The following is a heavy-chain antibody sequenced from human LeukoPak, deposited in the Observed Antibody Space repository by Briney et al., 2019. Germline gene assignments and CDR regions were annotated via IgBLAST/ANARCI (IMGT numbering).Heavy chain of an antibody. CDR3: ASGYYSD. CDR1: GXTFSDYY. CDR2: ITSSSSYT. V-gene: IGHV3-11*03. J-gene: IGHJ4*02. D-gene: IGHD3-3*01. Sequence: GGSLRLSCAASGXTFSDYYMTWIRQAPGKGLEWVSYITSSSSYTNYADSVKGRFTISRDNAKKSLYLQMNSLRVEDTAVYYCASGYYSDWGQGTLVTVSS.